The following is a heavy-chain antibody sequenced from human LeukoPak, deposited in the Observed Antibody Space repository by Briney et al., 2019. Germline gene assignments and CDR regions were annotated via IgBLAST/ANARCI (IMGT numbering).Heavy chain of an antibody. CDR3: ARGMAPDYFDY. V-gene: IGHV4-59*01. D-gene: IGHD5-24*01. J-gene: IGHJ4*02. CDR1: GGSISSYY. CDR2: IYYSGST. Sequence: SETLSLTCTVSGGSISSYYWSWIRQPPGKGLEWSGYIYYSGSTNYNPSLKSRVTISVDTSKNQFSLKLSSVTAADTAVYYCARGMAPDYFDYWGQGTLVTVSS.